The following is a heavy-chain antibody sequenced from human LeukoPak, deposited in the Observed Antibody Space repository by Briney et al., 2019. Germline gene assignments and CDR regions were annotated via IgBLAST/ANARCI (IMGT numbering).Heavy chain of an antibody. CDR1: GFSFSNYA. CDR2: IGASGDST. D-gene: IGHD2-2*01. Sequence: GGSLRLSCAASGFSFSNYAMNWVRQAPGRGLEWVSVIGASGDSTSYADSVKGRFTISRDNSKNTLYLQMNSLRAEDTAVYYCARDGPIVVVPAASRGYFDSWGQGTLVTVSS. J-gene: IGHJ4*02. V-gene: IGHV3-23*01. CDR3: ARDGPIVVVPAASRGYFDS.